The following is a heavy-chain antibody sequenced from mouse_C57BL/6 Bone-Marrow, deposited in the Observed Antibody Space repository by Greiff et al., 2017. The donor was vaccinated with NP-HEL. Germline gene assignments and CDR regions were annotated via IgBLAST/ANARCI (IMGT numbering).Heavy chain of an antibody. CDR2: IRSKSNNYAT. Sequence: EVQLLQSGAGLVQPKGSLKLSCAASGFSFNTYAMNWVRQAPGKGLEWVVRIRSKSNNYATYYADSGQDRFTIARDDSGSLLYLQMNNLKAGDTAKYYSVRQGGLRFGYWGQGTTLAVSS. V-gene: IGHV10-1*01. CDR1: GFSFNTYA. CDR3: VRQGGLRFGY. J-gene: IGHJ2*01.